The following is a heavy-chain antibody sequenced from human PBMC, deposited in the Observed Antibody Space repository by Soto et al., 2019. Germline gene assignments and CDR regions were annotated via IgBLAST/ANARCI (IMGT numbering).Heavy chain of an antibody. Sequence: EVQVLESGGGLVHPGGSLRLSCAASGFTFKNYAMNWVRQAPGKGLEWVSCISASGSTYYADSVKGRFTISRDDPRNTLYLQMNTLRADDTAVYYCALRQYSTGWFYFDYWGRGTLVTVSS. J-gene: IGHJ4*02. CDR1: GFTFKNYA. CDR2: ISASGST. CDR3: ALRQYSTGWFYFDY. D-gene: IGHD6-19*01. V-gene: IGHV3-23*01.